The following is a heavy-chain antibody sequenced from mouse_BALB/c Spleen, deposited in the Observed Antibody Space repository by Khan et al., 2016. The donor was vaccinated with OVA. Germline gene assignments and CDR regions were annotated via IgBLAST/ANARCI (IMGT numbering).Heavy chain of an antibody. D-gene: IGHD1-1*01. V-gene: IGHV5-9-3*01. J-gene: IGHJ2*01. CDR1: GFTFSNYA. CDR2: ISSGGSYT. CDR3: TRTPGYYGSNYFDY. Sequence: EVELVESGGGLVKPGGSLKFSCAASGFTFSNYAMSWVRQTPAKRLEWVATISSGGSYTYYPDSVKGRFTIARDNAKNTLYLQMSSLRSEDTAMYFCTRTPGYYGSNYFDYWGQGTTLTVSS.